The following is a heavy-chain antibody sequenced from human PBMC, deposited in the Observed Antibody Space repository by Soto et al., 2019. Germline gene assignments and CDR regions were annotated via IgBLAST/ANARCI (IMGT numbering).Heavy chain of an antibody. CDR2: ISYSGST. Sequence: SETLSLTCTVSGGSISSDDYYWTWIRQPPGKGLEWIAYISYSGSTYYNPSLQSRLTISVDAPKNQFSLKLSSVTAADTAVYYCARSVFPWGQGTLVTVSS. CDR3: ARSVFP. J-gene: IGHJ5*02. CDR1: GGSISSDDYY. V-gene: IGHV4-30-4*01.